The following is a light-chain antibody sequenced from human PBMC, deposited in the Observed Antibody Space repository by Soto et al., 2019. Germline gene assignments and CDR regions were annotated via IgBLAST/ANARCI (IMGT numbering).Light chain of an antibody. CDR2: GAS. CDR1: QSIQSAY. Sequence: EIVLTQSPGTLSLAPGERATLSCRASQSIQSAYLAWYQQKLGQAPRLLIYGASSRATGIPDRFSGSGSGADFTLTIRRLEPEDFAVYYCQHYSSSPMYTFGQGTKLEFK. J-gene: IGKJ2*01. V-gene: IGKV3-20*01. CDR3: QHYSSSPMYT.